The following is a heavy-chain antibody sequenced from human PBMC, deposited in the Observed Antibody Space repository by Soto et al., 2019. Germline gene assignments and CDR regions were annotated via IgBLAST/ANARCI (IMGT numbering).Heavy chain of an antibody. CDR2: INHSGST. D-gene: IGHD5-18*01. CDR3: VSQQLWPYYYYYGMDV. CDR1: GGSFSGYY. Sequence: ETLSLTCAVYGGSFSGYYWSWIRQPPGKGLEWIGEINHSGSTNYNPSLKSRVTISVDTSKNQFSLKLSSVTAADTAVYYCVSQQLWPYYYYYGMDVWGQGTTVTVSS. V-gene: IGHV4-34*01. J-gene: IGHJ6*02.